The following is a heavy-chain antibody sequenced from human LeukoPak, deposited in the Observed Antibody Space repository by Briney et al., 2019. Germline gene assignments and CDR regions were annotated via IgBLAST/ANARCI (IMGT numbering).Heavy chain of an antibody. CDR2: IYYSGST. D-gene: IGHD1-26*01. CDR3: AREVNGSWFDP. J-gene: IGHJ5*02. CDR1: GGSISSYY. Sequence: SETLSLTCTVSGGSISSYYWSWIRQPPGKGLEWIGYIYYSGSTNYNPSLKSRVTISVDTSKSQFSLKLSSVTAADTAVYYCAREVNGSWFDPWGQGTLVTVSS. V-gene: IGHV4-59*01.